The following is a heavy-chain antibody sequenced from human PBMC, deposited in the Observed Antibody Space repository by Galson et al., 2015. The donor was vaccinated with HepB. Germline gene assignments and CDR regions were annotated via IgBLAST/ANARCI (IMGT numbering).Heavy chain of an antibody. Sequence: SLRLSCAASGFTFSSYVMSWVRQAPGKGLEWVSAVSGSGGITYYADSVKGRFTISRDDSKNTVFLQMNSLRGEDTALYYCAKDLSWSDDYHYRRADAFDIWGHGTMVTVSS. V-gene: IGHV3-23*01. CDR3: AKDLSWSDDYHYRRADAFDI. J-gene: IGHJ3*02. CDR1: GFTFSSYV. CDR2: VSGSGGIT. D-gene: IGHD3-3*01.